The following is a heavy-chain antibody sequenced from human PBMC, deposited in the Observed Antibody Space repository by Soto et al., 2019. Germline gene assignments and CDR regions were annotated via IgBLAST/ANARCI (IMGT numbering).Heavy chain of an antibody. Sequence: GGSLRLSCAASGFTFSSYAMCWVRQAPGKGLEWVSTISGSGVSTYYADSVKGRFTISRDNSKNTLYLQMNSLRAEDSAVYYCAKDSLMVRALVPRPFDYWGQGTLVTVSS. D-gene: IGHD3-10*01. CDR3: AKDSLMVRALVPRPFDY. V-gene: IGHV3-23*01. CDR2: ISGSGVST. J-gene: IGHJ4*02. CDR1: GFTFSSYA.